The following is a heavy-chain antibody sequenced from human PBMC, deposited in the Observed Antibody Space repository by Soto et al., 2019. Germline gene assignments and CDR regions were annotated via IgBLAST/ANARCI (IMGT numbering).Heavy chain of an antibody. V-gene: IGHV1-69*02. J-gene: IGHJ4*02. CDR2: IIPILGIA. CDR3: ARWYYDILTGYYTPFDY. Sequence: ASVKVSCKASGGTFSSYTISWVRQAPGQGLEWMGRIIPILGIANYAQKFQGRVTITADKSTSTAYMELSSLRSEDTAVYYCARWYYDILTGYYTPFDYWGQGTLVTVSS. D-gene: IGHD3-9*01. CDR1: GGTFSSYT.